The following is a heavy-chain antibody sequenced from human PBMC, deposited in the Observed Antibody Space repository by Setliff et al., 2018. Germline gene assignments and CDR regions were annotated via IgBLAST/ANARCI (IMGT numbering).Heavy chain of an antibody. J-gene: IGHJ4*02. CDR1: GGYIGGTSYY. V-gene: IGHV4-39*01. CDR2: IHFRGTT. Sequence: SETLSLTCIVSGGYIGGTSYYWGWIRQPPGKGLEWIGSIHFRGTTYYNPSLNSQVTISVDTSKNQFSLNLNSVTAADTAVYYCARVGVTSCWAYWGLGTLVTVSS. CDR3: ARVGVTSCWAY. D-gene: IGHD2-2*01.